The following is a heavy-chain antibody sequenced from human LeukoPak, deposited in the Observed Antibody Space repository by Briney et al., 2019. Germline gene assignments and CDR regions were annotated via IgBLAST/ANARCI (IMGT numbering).Heavy chain of an antibody. V-gene: IGHV3-30*03. J-gene: IGHJ4*02. Sequence: GGSLRLSCAASGFTFSSYGMHWVRQAPGKGLEWVAVISYDGSNKYYANSVKGRFTISRDNSKNTLYLQTNSLRAEDTAVYYCARGELYFDYWGQGTLVTVSS. CDR2: ISYDGSNK. CDR3: ARGELYFDY. D-gene: IGHD1-26*01. CDR1: GFTFSSYG.